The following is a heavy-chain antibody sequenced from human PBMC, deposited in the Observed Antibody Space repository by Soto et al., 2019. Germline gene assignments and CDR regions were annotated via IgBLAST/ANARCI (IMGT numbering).Heavy chain of an antibody. CDR2: VYYSGTT. CDR3: ARESRYNWFDP. Sequence: QTQLQESGPGLVKPSETLSLTCTVSGGSISIRDYYWGWIRQPPGKGLEWIGSVYYSGTTYYNPSLKSRVTISVDTSKNQFSLKVSSVTAADTAVYYCARESRYNWFDPWGQGTLVTVSS. CDR1: GGSISIRDYY. V-gene: IGHV4-39*02. J-gene: IGHJ5*02.